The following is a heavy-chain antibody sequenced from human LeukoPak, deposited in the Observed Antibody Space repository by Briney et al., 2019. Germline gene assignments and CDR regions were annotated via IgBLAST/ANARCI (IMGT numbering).Heavy chain of an antibody. CDR3: AREGEWLQLQIYYYYGMDV. D-gene: IGHD5-12*01. Sequence: PGRSLRLSCAASGFTFSSYSMNWVRPAPGKGLEWVSSIRSSSSYIYYADSVKGRFTISRDNAKNSLYLQMNSLRAEDTAVYYCAREGEWLQLQIYYYYGMDVWGQGTTVTVSS. CDR1: GFTFSSYS. J-gene: IGHJ6*02. CDR2: IRSSSSYI. V-gene: IGHV3-21*01.